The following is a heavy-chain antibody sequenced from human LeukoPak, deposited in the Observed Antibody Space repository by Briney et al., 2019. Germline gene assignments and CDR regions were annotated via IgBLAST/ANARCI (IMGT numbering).Heavy chain of an antibody. D-gene: IGHD2-2*01. V-gene: IGHV3-21*01. Sequence: GGSLRLSCAASGFTFSTYNMNWVRQAPGRGLEWVSSISGVSIHIYYADSVRGRFTISRDNAKSSLFLQMNSLRAEDTAVYYCARCSSTGCASSPLAGYLYWGQGTLVTVSS. CDR3: ARCSSTGCASSPLAGYLY. CDR2: ISGVSIHI. CDR1: GFTFSTYN. J-gene: IGHJ4*02.